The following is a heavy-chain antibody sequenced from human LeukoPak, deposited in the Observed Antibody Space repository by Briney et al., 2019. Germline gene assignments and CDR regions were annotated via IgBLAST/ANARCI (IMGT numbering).Heavy chain of an antibody. CDR1: GFILNNYA. Sequence: GGSLRLSCAASGFILNNYALSWVRQAPGKGLEWVSSISGSGDSTYYADSVKGRFTISRDNSNNTLFLQMNSLRAEDTALYYCAKSRSSGSSSSNYWGQGTLVTVSS. CDR3: AKSRSSGSSSSNY. CDR2: ISGSGDST. J-gene: IGHJ4*02. D-gene: IGHD6-13*01. V-gene: IGHV3-23*01.